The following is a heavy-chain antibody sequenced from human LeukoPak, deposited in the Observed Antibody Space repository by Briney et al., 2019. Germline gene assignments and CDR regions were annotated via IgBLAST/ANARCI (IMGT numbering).Heavy chain of an antibody. J-gene: IGHJ6*04. Sequence: PGGSLRLSCAASGFTFRNAWMTWVRQAPGKGLEWVGHIRSETHGGTTDYASFVKGRFVISRDDSKNTLYLQMSSLKTEDTAVYYCSTTLQAAARMDVWGKGTTVTVSS. CDR1: GFTFRNAW. CDR3: STTLQAAARMDV. CDR2: IRSETHGGTT. V-gene: IGHV3-15*01. D-gene: IGHD6-13*01.